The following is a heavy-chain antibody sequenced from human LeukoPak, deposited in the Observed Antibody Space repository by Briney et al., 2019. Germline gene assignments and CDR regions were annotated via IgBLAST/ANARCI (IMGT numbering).Heavy chain of an antibody. CDR3: ARSVGATDAEYFQH. J-gene: IGHJ1*01. Sequence: GASVKVSCKASGYTFTSYGISWVRQAPGQGLEWMGWISAYNGNTNYAQKLQGRVTMTTDTSTSTAYMELRSLRSDDTAVYYCARSVGATDAEYFQHWGQGTLVTVSS. D-gene: IGHD1-26*01. CDR2: ISAYNGNT. V-gene: IGHV1-18*01. CDR1: GYTFTSYG.